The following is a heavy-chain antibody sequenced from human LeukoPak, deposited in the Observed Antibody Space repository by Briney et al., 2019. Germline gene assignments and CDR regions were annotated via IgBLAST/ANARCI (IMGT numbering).Heavy chain of an antibody. V-gene: IGHV4-34*01. D-gene: IGHD6-19*01. CDR2: INHSGST. Sequence: SETPSLTCAVYGGSFSGYYWSWIRQPPGKGLEWIGEINHSGSTNYNPSLKSRVTISVDTSKNQFSLKLSSVTAADTAVYYCARIGRAGPRIAVAGRFPYYYGMDVWGQGTTVTVSS. J-gene: IGHJ6*02. CDR1: GGSFSGYY. CDR3: ARIGRAGPRIAVAGRFPYYYGMDV.